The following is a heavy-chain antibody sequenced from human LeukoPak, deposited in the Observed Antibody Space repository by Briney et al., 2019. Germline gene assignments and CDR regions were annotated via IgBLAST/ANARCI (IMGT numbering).Heavy chain of an antibody. Sequence: GGSLRLSCAASGFTVSSNYMSWVRQAPGEGLEWVSVIYSGGSTYYADSVKGRFTISRDNSKNTLYLQMNSLRAEDTAVYYCAREEYSSGWYLYFWGQGTLVTVSS. CDR3: AREEYSSGWYLYF. CDR2: IYSGGST. J-gene: IGHJ4*02. CDR1: GFTVSSNY. D-gene: IGHD6-19*01. V-gene: IGHV3-53*01.